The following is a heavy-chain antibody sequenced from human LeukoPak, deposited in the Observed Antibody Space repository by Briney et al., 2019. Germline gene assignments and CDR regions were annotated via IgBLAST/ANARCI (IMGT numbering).Heavy chain of an antibody. CDR3: ANRIAAAGTPFDY. V-gene: IGHV4-30-2*01. J-gene: IGHJ4*02. D-gene: IGHD6-13*01. Sequence: PSQTLSLTCTVSGGSINSGGYYWSWIRQPPGKGLEWIGYIYHSGSTYYNPSLKSRVTISVDRSKNQFSLKLSSVTAADTAVYYCANRIAAAGTPFDYWGQGTLVTVSS. CDR2: IYHSGST. CDR1: GGSINSGGYY.